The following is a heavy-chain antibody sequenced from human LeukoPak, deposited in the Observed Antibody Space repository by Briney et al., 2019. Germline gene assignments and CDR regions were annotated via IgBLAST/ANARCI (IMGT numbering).Heavy chain of an antibody. V-gene: IGHV4-34*01. CDR1: GESFGDHY. CDR3: ARGFYLYDTSGYSPSKYYLDV. D-gene: IGHD3-22*01. CDR2: INLTGST. Sequence: SETLFLTCAVYGESFGDHYWTWIRQPLGKGLECIGEINLTGSTNYNPSLKSRVTISIDTSKNQFSLKLKSVTAADTAVYYCARGFYLYDTSGYSPSKYYLDVWARGATVAVSS. J-gene: IGHJ6*03.